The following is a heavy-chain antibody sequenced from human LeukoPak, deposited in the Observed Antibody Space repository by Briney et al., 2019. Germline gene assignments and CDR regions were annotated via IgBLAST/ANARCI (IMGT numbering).Heavy chain of an antibody. CDR2: IIPIFGTA. D-gene: IGHD2-2*01. CDR3: ARDQDIVVVPAYYMDV. V-gene: IGHV1-69*05. Sequence: SVTVSCKASGGTFSSYAISWVRQAPGQGLEGMGGIIPIFGTANYAQKFQGRVTITTDESTSTAYMELSSLRSEDTAVYYCARDQDIVVVPAYYMDVWGKGTTVTVSS. J-gene: IGHJ6*03. CDR1: GGTFSSYA.